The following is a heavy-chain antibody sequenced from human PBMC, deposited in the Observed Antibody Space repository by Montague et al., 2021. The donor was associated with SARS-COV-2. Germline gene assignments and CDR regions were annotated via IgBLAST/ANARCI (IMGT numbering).Heavy chain of an antibody. CDR3: ARDSDFSSWHEAEDYFDY. CDR2: IYPSGGI. J-gene: IGHJ4*02. CDR1: GGSISGYF. Sequence: SETLSLTCSVSGGSISGYFWSWIRQPAGKGLEWIGRIYPSGGIXXXGRXXXHPSLKSRVTVSIDTSGNQFSLSLKSVTAADTAVYFCARDSDFSSWHEAEDYFDYWGQGILVAVSS. V-gene: IGHV4-4*07. D-gene: IGHD6-13*01.